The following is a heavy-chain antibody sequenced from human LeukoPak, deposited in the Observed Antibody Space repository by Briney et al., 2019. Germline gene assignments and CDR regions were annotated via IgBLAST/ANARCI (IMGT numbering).Heavy chain of an antibody. Sequence: QPGGSLRLSCAASGFSFRSYAMSWVRQAPGKGLEWVSGISGSGGSTYYSDSVKGRFTISRDDSNNTAFLQMNSLRGDDTAVYFCAKGRAYRVYASSDSWGQGTLVTVSS. D-gene: IGHD2-8*01. V-gene: IGHV3-23*01. J-gene: IGHJ4*02. CDR1: GFSFRSYA. CDR3: AKGRAYRVYASSDS. CDR2: ISGSGGST.